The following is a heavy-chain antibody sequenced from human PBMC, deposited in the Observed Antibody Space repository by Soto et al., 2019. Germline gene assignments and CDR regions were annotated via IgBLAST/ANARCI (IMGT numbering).Heavy chain of an antibody. CDR2: LYASDST. J-gene: IGHJ3*01. CDR1: GFTVSIHY. CDR3: ATTVTRLIAFDV. D-gene: IGHD4-17*01. Sequence: GGSLRLSCAASGFTVSIHYMSWVLQTPWKGLEWVSILYASDSTFYADSVEGRFTISRDNSKNTVYLQLNSLRAEDTAVYYCATTVTRLIAFDVWGQGTMVTVSS. V-gene: IGHV3-53*01.